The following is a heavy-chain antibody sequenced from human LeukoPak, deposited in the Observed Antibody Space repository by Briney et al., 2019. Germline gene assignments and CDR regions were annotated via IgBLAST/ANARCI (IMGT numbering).Heavy chain of an antibody. Sequence: PGGSLRLSCAASGFTFSSYLMHWVRPAPGKGLVWVSRINSDGSSTSYADSVKGRFTISRDNAKNTLYLQMNSLRAEDTAVYYYATNTGYSSSWYLDYYYYYMDVWGKGTTVTVSS. V-gene: IGHV3-74*01. CDR3: ATNTGYSSSWYLDYYYYYMDV. CDR1: GFTFSSYL. J-gene: IGHJ6*03. D-gene: IGHD6-13*01. CDR2: INSDGSST.